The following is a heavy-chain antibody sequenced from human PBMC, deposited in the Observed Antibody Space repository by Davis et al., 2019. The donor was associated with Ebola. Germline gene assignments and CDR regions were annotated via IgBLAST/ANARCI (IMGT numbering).Heavy chain of an antibody. J-gene: IGHJ3*02. Sequence: GESLKISCAASGFTFSSYAMHWVRQAPGKGLEWVAVVSYDGSNKYYADSVKGRFTISRDNSKNTLYLQMNSLRAEDTAVYYCARGEQFDAFDIWGQGTMVTVSS. CDR3: ARGEQFDAFDI. V-gene: IGHV3-30-3*01. CDR2: VSYDGSNK. D-gene: IGHD6-19*01. CDR1: GFTFSSYA.